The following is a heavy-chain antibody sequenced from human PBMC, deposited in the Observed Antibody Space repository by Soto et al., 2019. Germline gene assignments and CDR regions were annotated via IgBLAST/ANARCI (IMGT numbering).Heavy chain of an antibody. CDR2: IYPGDSDT. J-gene: IGHJ5*02. Sequence: GESLRSGCKGSLYSFTSYGIVWVRQMRGGGGDWMGIIYPGDSDTRYSPSFQGQVTISADKSISTAYLQWSSLKASDTAMYYCAIVDYYCSGGSCYLNWFDPWGQGTLVTVSS. D-gene: IGHD2-15*01. CDR1: LYSFTSYG. CDR3: AIVDYYCSGGSCYLNWFDP. V-gene: IGHV5-51*01.